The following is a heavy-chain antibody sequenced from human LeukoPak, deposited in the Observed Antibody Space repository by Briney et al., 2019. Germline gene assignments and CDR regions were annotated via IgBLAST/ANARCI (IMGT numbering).Heavy chain of an antibody. CDR3: AGGQGWLLDY. CDR1: GFTFSSYW. D-gene: IGHD2-15*01. CDR2: IKQDGSGK. V-gene: IGHV3-7*05. J-gene: IGHJ4*02. Sequence: GGSLRLSCAASGFTFSSYWMTWVRQAPGKGLEWVANIKQDGSGKYYVNSVKGRFTIPRDNAKNSLFLQMNSLRVEDTAVYYCAGGQGWLLDYWGQGTLVTVSS.